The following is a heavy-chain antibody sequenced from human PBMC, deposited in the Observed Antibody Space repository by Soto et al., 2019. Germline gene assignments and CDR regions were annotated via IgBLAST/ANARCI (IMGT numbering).Heavy chain of an antibody. CDR1: GLTFSSYS. CDR3: AKDSRGHDS. Sequence: GGSLRLSCAASGLTFSSYSMSWVRQAPGKGLEWVSGISVTGGTYYADSVKGRFTISRDNSKNTLYLQMNSLRADDTAVYYCAKDSRGHDSWGQGTLVTVSS. V-gene: IGHV3-23*01. J-gene: IGHJ5*01. D-gene: IGHD3-10*01. CDR2: ISVTGGT.